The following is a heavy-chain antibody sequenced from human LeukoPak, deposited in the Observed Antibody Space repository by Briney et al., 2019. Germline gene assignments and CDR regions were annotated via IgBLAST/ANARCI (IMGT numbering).Heavy chain of an antibody. CDR2: FYYSGNT. V-gene: IGHV4-39*07. CDR1: GGSISSSSHY. J-gene: IGHJ5*02. D-gene: IGHD6-6*01. CDR3: AKDQLMRLGVKQLVFWFDP. Sequence: SETLSLTCSVSGGSISSSSHYWDWIRQPPGKGLEWIGSFYYSGNTYYNPSLQSRVTISLDTSKNQFSLKLTSVTAADTAVYYCAKDQLMRLGVKQLVFWFDPWGQGTLVTVSS.